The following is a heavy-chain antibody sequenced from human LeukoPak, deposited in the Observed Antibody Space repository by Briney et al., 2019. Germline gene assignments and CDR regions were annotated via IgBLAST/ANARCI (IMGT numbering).Heavy chain of an antibody. CDR3: AREGYDSSGYYYWYFDL. CDR2: IYYSGST. CDR1: GGSISSYY. J-gene: IGHJ2*01. D-gene: IGHD3-22*01. Sequence: SETLSLTCTVSGGSISSYYWSWIRQPPGKGLEWIGYIYYSGSTNYNPSLKSRVTISVDTSKNQFSLKLSSVTAADTAVYYCAREGYDSSGYYYWYFDLWGRGTLVTVSS. V-gene: IGHV4-59*01.